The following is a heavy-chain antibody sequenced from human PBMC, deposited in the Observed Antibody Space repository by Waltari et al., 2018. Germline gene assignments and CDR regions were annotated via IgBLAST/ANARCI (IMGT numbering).Heavy chain of an antibody. D-gene: IGHD6-13*01. CDR1: GYTFTGYY. CDR3: ARAKGGGYSSSWPYYFDY. Sequence: QVQLVQSGAEVKKPGASVKVSCKASGYTFTGYYMHWVRPAPGQGLEWMGWINPNSGGTNYAKKFQGWVTMTRDTSISTAYMELSRLGSDDTAVYYWARAKGGGYSSSWPYYFDYWGQGTLVTVSS. V-gene: IGHV1-2*04. J-gene: IGHJ4*02. CDR2: INPNSGGT.